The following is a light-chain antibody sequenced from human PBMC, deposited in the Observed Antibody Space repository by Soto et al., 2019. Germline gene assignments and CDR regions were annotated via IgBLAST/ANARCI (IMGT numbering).Light chain of an antibody. Sequence: DLKMTESPCAGSASICHRVSIPCRASQGISTYLGWYQQSPGKAPKLLVFAASSKPRGVPLRFDARGSGTDFSLTIYSPQPQDFVTYYCQQTHTFPWTFGQGTKVDIK. J-gene: IGKJ1*01. V-gene: IGKV1-12*01. CDR1: QGISTY. CDR2: AAS. CDR3: QQTHTFPWT.